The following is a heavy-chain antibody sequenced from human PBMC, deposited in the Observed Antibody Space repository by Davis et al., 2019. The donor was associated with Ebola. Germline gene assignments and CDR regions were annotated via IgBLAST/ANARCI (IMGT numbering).Heavy chain of an antibody. D-gene: IGHD2-2*01. J-gene: IGHJ6*02. CDR1: GFTFNIYG. V-gene: IGHV3-30*18. CDR3: AKDRCSSRRCQDFYYGMDV. Sequence: GGSLRLSCAASGFTFNIYGMHWVRQAPGKGLEWLAVISDDGSNKYFADSVEGRFTISRDNSKETLYLQVNSLRAEDTAVYYCAKDRCSSRRCQDFYYGMDVWGQGTTVTVSS. CDR2: ISDDGSNK.